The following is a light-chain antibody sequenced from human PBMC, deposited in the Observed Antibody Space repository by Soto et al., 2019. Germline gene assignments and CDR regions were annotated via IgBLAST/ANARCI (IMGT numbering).Light chain of an antibody. J-gene: IGKJ3*01. CDR1: LDITNY. V-gene: IGKV1-33*01. CDR3: QQYGRLPFT. Sequence: DIQMTQSPSSLSASVGDRVTITCQASLDITNYLNWYQQKPGKAPKLLIYDASNLETGFPSRFSGSGSGTDFTLTITSLQPEDIATYYCQQYGRLPFTFGPGTKVDIK. CDR2: DAS.